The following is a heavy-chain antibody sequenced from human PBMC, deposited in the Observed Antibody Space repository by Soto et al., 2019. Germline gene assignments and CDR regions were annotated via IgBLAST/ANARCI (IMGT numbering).Heavy chain of an antibody. V-gene: IGHV4-30-4*01. CDR3: ARVSVVVVPAAPPKFEIFDY. D-gene: IGHD2-2*01. CDR2: VYYSGST. CDR1: GGSISSGDYY. Sequence: SETLSLTCTVSGGSISSGDYYWSWIRQPPGKGLEWIGYVYYSGSTYYNPSLKSRVTISVDTSKNQSSLKLSSVTAADTAVYYCARVSVVVVPAAPPKFEIFDYWGQGTLVTVSS. J-gene: IGHJ4*02.